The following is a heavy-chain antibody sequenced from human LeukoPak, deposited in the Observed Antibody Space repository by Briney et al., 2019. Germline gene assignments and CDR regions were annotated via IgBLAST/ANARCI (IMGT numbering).Heavy chain of an antibody. Sequence: GSSVKVSCKASGGTFSSYAISWVRQAPGQGLEWMGWISAYNGNTNYAQKLQGRVTMTTDTSTSTAYMELRSLRSDDTAVYYCASYCSGGSCSNDYWGQGTLVTVSS. CDR1: GGTFSSYA. D-gene: IGHD2-15*01. CDR3: ASYCSGGSCSNDY. V-gene: IGHV1-18*01. J-gene: IGHJ4*02. CDR2: ISAYNGNT.